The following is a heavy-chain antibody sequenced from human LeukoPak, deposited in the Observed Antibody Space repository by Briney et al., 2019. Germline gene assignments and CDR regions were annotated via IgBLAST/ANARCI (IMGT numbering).Heavy chain of an antibody. D-gene: IGHD6-19*01. CDR3: ARSGIRAGAGRGFDY. CDR1: GFPCSSNW. Sequence: GGPLRLSCAASGFPCSSNWMSWVRQAPGKELEWVANIKQDGSGKYYVDSVKGRFTISRDNAKISLYLQMDSLRAEDTAVYYCARSGIRAGAGRGFDYWGQGTLVTVSS. CDR2: IKQDGSGK. J-gene: IGHJ4*02. V-gene: IGHV3-7*01.